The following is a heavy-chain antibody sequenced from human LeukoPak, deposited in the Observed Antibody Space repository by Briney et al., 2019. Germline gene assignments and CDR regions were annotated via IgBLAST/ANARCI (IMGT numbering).Heavy chain of an antibody. D-gene: IGHD6-13*01. CDR2: IYTSGST. CDR1: GGSISSGSYY. Sequence: SQTLSLTCTVSGGSISSGSYYWSWIRQPAGKGLEWIGRIYTSGSTNYNPSLKSRVTISVDTSKNQFSLKLRSVSAADTAVYCCARQLGLDSSSWYSLKGYDAFDIWGQGTMVTVSS. V-gene: IGHV4-61*02. J-gene: IGHJ3*02. CDR3: ARQLGLDSSSWYSLKGYDAFDI.